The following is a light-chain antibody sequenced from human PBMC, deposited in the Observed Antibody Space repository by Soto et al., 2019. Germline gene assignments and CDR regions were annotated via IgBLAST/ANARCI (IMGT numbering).Light chain of an antibody. CDR1: HGISSY. CDR3: PQYYSYPRT. CDR2: ASS. J-gene: IGKJ1*01. V-gene: IGKV1-8*01. Sequence: AIRMTQSPSSFSASTGDRVTITCRASHGISSYLAWYQQKPWKAPKLLIYASSTLQSGVTSRFSGSGSGTDFTLTISCLQSADFATYYCPQYYSYPRTFGQGTKVEIK.